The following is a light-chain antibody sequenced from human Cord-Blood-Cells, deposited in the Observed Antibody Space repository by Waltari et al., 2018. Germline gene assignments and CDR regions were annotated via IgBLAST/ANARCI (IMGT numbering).Light chain of an antibody. CDR1: SSDVGGYNY. CDR3: SSYTSSSTWV. CDR2: VVS. Sequence: QSALTQPASVSGSPGQSITISCTGTSSDVGGYNYVPWYQHHPGKAPKLTLYVVSKRPSGVSNRFSGSKSGNTASLTISGLQAEDEADYYCSSYTSSSTWVFGGGTKLTVL. V-gene: IGLV2-14*03. J-gene: IGLJ3*02.